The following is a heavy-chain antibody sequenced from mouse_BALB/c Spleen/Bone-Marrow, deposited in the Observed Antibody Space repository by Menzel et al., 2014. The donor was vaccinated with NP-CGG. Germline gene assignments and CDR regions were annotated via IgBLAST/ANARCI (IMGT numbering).Heavy chain of an antibody. V-gene: IGHV4-1*02. D-gene: IGHD2-1*01. CDR1: GFDFSRYW. CDR2: INPDSSTI. J-gene: IGHJ2*01. CDR3: AKQGYYGKGDY. Sequence: EVKLQESGGGLVQPGGSLKLSCAASGFDFSRYWMSWVRQAPGKGLEWIGEINPDSSTINYTPSLKDKFIISRDNAKNTLCLQMSKVRSVGTALYYCAKQGYYGKGDYWGQSTPLTVSS.